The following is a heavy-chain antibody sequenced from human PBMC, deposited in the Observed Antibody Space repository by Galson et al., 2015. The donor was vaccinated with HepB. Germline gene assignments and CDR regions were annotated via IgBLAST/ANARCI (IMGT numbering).Heavy chain of an antibody. J-gene: IGHJ1*01. Sequence: SLRLSCAASGFTFSSYSMNWVRQAPGKGLEWVSAISGSGGSTFYADSVKGRFTISRDNSKYTLYLQMNSLRAEDTAIYYCAKASGSYYPYFQHWGQGTLVTVSS. CDR3: AKASGSYYPYFQH. CDR1: GFTFSSYS. CDR2: ISGSGGST. V-gene: IGHV3-23*01. D-gene: IGHD1-26*01.